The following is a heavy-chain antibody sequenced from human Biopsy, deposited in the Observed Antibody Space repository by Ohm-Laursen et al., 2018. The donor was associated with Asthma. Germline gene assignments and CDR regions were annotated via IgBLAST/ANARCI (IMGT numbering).Heavy chain of an antibody. D-gene: IGHD1-14*01. CDR3: TRHNDY. CDR1: GFSLSSSGAH. Sequence: TQTLTLTYSFSGFSLSSSGAHVNWIRQPPGKALEWLARIDWEEDKFYSTSLRTRLTISKGSSEDQVVLTMTNMGPVDTATYYCTRHNDYWGPGTLVTVSS. V-gene: IGHV2-70*04. CDR2: IDWEEDK. J-gene: IGHJ4*02.